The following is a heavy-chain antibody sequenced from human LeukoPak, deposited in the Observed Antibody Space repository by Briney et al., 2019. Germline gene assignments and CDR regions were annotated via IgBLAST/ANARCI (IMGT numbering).Heavy chain of an antibody. CDR2: ISSSGGST. D-gene: IGHD3-3*01. CDR3: ATEYDFWSGYSYYFDY. J-gene: IGHJ4*02. CDR1: GFTFSSYA. V-gene: IGHV3-23*01. Sequence: GGSLRLSCAASGFTFSSYAMTWVRQAPGKGLEWVSVISSSGGSTYYADSVKGRFTISRDNSKNTLYLQMNSLRAEDTAVYYCATEYDFWSGYSYYFDYWGQGTLVTVSS.